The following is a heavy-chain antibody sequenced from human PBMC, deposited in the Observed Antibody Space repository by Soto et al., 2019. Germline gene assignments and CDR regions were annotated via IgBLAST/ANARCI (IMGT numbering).Heavy chain of an antibody. V-gene: IGHV3-30-3*01. Sequence: PGGSLRLSCAASGFTFRNYAMHWVRQAPGKGLECVAVISYDGGNKFYRDYVKGRFTISRDNSKNTLYLQINSLRYEDTAVYYCARGDREDIAVVTGVRPGEYGVDVWGQGTTVTVSS. CDR3: ARGDREDIAVVTGVRPGEYGVDV. CDR1: GFTFRNYA. CDR2: ISYDGGNK. J-gene: IGHJ6*02. D-gene: IGHD2-15*01.